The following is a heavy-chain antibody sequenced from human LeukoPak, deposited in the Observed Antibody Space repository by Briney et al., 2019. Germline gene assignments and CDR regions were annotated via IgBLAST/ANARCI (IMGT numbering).Heavy chain of an antibody. Sequence: GGSLRLSCAASGFTFSSYSMNWVRQAPGKGLEWVSSISSSSSYIYYADSVKGRFTISRDNAKNSLYLQMNSLRAEDTAVYYCARDRWPAYHYYYMDVWGKGTTVTVSS. J-gene: IGHJ6*03. CDR3: ARDRWPAYHYYYMDV. D-gene: IGHD2-15*01. CDR1: GFTFSSYS. CDR2: ISSSSSYI. V-gene: IGHV3-21*01.